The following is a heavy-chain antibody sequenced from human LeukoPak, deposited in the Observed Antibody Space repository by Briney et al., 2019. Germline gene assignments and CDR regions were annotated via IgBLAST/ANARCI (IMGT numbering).Heavy chain of an antibody. CDR3: ASSRGYSYGPYFDY. J-gene: IGHJ4*02. CDR1: GGTFSSYA. V-gene: IGHV1-69*01. Sequence: GASVKVSCKASGGTFSSYAISWVRQAPGQGLEWMGGIIPIFGTANYAQKFQGRVTITADESTSTAYMELSSLRSEDTAVYYCASSRGYSYGPYFDYWGQGTLFTVSS. D-gene: IGHD5-18*01. CDR2: IIPIFGTA.